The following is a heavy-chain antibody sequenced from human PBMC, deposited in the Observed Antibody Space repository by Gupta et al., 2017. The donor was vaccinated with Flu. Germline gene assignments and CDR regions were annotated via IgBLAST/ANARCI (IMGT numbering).Heavy chain of an antibody. CDR2: IKEDGSVK. J-gene: IGHJ4*02. D-gene: IGHD5-24*01. CDR3: AKNRGWQQFDY. CDR1: GQTFSNYW. Sequence: EVELVESGGGLVQPGGSLRLSCAAAGQTFSNYWMDWGRQAPGKGLEWVANIKEDGSVKNYVDSLKCRFTISRDNAKNSVYLQMNSLRVDDTAVYYCAKNRGWQQFDYWGQGTLVTVSS. V-gene: IGHV3-7*01.